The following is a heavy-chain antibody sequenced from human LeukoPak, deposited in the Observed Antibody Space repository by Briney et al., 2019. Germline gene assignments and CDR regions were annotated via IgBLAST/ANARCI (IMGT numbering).Heavy chain of an antibody. Sequence: ASVKVSCKASGYTFTRSTIHWVRQAPGHRLEWMGWNIAANGNTKYSQKFQGRITLNRDTSASTVYMELSSLRSEDTAVYYCARQLATIRFWYFDLWGRGSLLTVSS. CDR2: NIAANGNT. CDR3: ARQLATIRFWYFDL. CDR1: GYTFTRST. J-gene: IGHJ2*01. V-gene: IGHV1-3*01. D-gene: IGHD5-24*01.